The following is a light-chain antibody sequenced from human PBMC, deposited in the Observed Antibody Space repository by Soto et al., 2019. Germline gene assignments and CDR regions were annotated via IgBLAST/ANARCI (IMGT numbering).Light chain of an antibody. CDR2: GNS. CDR1: SSNIGAGYD. CDR3: QSYDSSLSGSV. J-gene: IGLJ2*01. V-gene: IGLV1-40*01. Sequence: QSVLTQPPSVSGAPGQRVTISCTGSSSNIGAGYDVHWYQQLPGTAPKPLIYGNSNRPSGVPDRFSGSKSGTSDSLAITGRQAEDEADYYCQSYDSSLSGSVFGGGTKLTVL.